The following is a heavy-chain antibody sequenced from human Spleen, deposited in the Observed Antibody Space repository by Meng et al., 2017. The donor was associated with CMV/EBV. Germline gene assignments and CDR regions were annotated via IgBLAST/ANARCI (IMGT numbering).Heavy chain of an antibody. CDR1: GSFSGYY. CDR2: TNHSGST. CDR3: ARALGYCTNGVCSTFDY. J-gene: IGHJ4*02. V-gene: IGHV4-34*01. Sequence: GSFSGYYWSWIRQPPGKGLEWIGETNHSGSTNYNPSLKSRVTISVDTSKNQFSLKLSSVTAADTAVYYCARALGYCTNGVCSTFDYWGQGTLVTVSS. D-gene: IGHD2-8*01.